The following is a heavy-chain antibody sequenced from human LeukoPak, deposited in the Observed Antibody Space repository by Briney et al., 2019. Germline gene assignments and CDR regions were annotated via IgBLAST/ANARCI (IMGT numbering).Heavy chain of an antibody. J-gene: IGHJ3*02. D-gene: IGHD3-10*01. Sequence: GGSLRLSCVASGFTFSSYSMNWVRQAPGKGLEWVSSISSGSDYIYFADSVKGRFTISRDNAKNSLYLQMNSLKTEDTAVYYCSRVYGSGRGTFDIWGQGTMVTVSS. CDR2: ISSGSDYI. CDR1: GFTFSSYS. V-gene: IGHV3-21*04. CDR3: SRVYGSGRGTFDI.